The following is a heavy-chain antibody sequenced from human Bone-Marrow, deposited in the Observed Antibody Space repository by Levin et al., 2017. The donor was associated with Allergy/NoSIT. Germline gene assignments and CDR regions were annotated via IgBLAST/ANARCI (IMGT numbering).Heavy chain of an antibody. CDR2: INHRGST. D-gene: IGHD1-26*01. CDR3: ARGGAPATVPTDYFQH. V-gene: IGHV4-34*01. CDR1: GTSFSDHY. J-gene: IGHJ1*01. Sequence: TPSETLSLTCTVYGTSFSDHYWTWIRQSPEKGLEWIGEINHRGSTNFNPSLKSRITMSVETSKNQFSLRLRSVTAADTAVYYCARGGAPATVPTDYFQHWGQGSLVTVSA.